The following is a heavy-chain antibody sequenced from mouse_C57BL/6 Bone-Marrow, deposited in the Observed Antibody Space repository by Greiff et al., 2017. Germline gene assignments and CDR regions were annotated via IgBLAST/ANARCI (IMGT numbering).Heavy chain of an antibody. V-gene: IGHV1-18*01. J-gene: IGHJ4*01. CDR1: GYTFTDYN. CDR3: ARGTVVATGAMDY. CDR2: INPNNGGT. D-gene: IGHD1-1*01. Sequence: VQLQQSGPELVKPGASVKIPCKASGYTFTDYNMDWVKQSHGKSLEWIGDINPNNGGTIYNQKFKGKATLTVDKSSSTAYMERRSLTSEDTAVYYCARGTVVATGAMDYWGQGTSVTVSS.